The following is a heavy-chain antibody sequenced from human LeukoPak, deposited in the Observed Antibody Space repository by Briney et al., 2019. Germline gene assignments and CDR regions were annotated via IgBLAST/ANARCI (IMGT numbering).Heavy chain of an antibody. V-gene: IGHV3-64*01. CDR3: ARTYCSSTSCLVDY. J-gene: IGHJ4*02. CDR2: ICSNGGST. CDR1: GFTFSSYS. Sequence: GSLRLSCAASGFTFSSYSMHWGRQAPGKGLEYVSAICSNGGSTYYANSVKGRFTISRDNSNNTLFLQMGSLRAEDMAVYYCARTYCSSTSCLVDYWGQGTLVTVSS. D-gene: IGHD2-2*01.